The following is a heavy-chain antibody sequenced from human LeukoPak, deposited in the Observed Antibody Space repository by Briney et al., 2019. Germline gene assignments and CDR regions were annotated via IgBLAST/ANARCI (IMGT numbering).Heavy chain of an antibody. J-gene: IGHJ3*02. CDR3: ATRNLDYERAFDI. CDR1: GYTLTELS. V-gene: IGHV1-24*01. Sequence: ASVKVSCKVSGYTLTELSMHWVRQAPGKGLEWMGGFDPEDGETIYAQKFQGRVIMTEDTSTDTAYMELSSLRSEDTAVYYCATRNLDYERAFDIWGQGTMVTVSS. CDR2: FDPEDGET. D-gene: IGHD3-16*01.